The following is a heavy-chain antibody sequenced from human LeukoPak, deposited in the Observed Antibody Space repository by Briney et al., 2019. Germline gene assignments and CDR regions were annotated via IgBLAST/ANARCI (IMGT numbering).Heavy chain of an antibody. Sequence: PSETLSPTCTVSGYSISSGYYWGWIRQPPGKGLEWIGSIYYSGSTSYNPSLNSRVSISLDTSKNQLSLRLNSVTAADTAVYYCARAARAIFGVVTLDYWGQGTLVTVSS. CDR2: IYYSGST. D-gene: IGHD3-3*01. CDR1: GYSISSGYY. V-gene: IGHV4-38-2*02. J-gene: IGHJ4*02. CDR3: ARAARAIFGVVTLDY.